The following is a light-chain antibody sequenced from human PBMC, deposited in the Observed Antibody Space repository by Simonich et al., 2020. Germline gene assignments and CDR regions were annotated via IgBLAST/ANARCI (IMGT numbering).Light chain of an antibody. CDR3: QSYDSSNRV. CDR1: SGSIASNY. CDR2: EDN. J-gene: IGLJ3*02. Sequence: FMLTQPHSVSESPGKTVTISCTRSSGSIASNYVQWYQQRPGSAPTTVIYEDNQRPAGVPDRFSCSIDSSSNSASLTISGLKTEDEADYYCQSYDSSNRVFGGGTKLTVL. V-gene: IGLV6-57*03.